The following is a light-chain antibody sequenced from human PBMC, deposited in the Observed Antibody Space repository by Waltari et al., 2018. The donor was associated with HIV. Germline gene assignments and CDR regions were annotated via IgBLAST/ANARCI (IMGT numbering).Light chain of an antibody. CDR2: SNR. J-gene: IGLJ3*02. CDR3: QSYDSSLGGRV. CDR1: RIVAGYD. Sequence: QSVLTQPPSVSGAPGQRVTISCPGRRIVAGYDVHCFQQFPGTAPKLLIYSNRYRPSGVPDRFSGSNSGNSASLAITGLQAEDESTYYCQSYDSSLGGRVFGGGTNVTVL. V-gene: IGLV1-40*01.